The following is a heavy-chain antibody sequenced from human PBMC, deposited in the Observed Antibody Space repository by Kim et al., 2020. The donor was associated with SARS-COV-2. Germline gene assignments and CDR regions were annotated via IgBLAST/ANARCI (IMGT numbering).Heavy chain of an antibody. CDR2: INPSGGST. D-gene: IGHD1-1*01. CDR1: GYTFTSYY. V-gene: IGHV1-46*01. J-gene: IGHJ4*02. CDR3: ARDLIPGGTLVY. Sequence: ASVKVSCKASGYTFTSYYMHWVRQAPGQGLEWMGLINPSGGSTSYAQKFQGRVTMTRDTSTSTVYMELSSLRSEDTAVYYCARDLIPGGTLVYWGQGTLVTVSS.